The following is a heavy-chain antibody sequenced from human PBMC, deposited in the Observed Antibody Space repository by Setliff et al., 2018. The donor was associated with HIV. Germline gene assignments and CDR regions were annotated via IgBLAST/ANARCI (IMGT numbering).Heavy chain of an antibody. CDR3: ATDRTQTGINMVRGRIVDPARYPLDY. CDR1: GYPFTNYG. V-gene: IGHV1-18*01. J-gene: IGHJ4*02. D-gene: IGHD3-10*01. CDR2: ISAYNGNT. Sequence: ASVKVSCKASGYPFTNYGISWVRQAPGQGLEWMGWISAYNGNTNYAQEFQGRVAMTTHTSTSTAYMELRSLRSDDTAVYYCATDRTQTGINMVRGRIVDPARYPLDYWGQGSLVTVSS.